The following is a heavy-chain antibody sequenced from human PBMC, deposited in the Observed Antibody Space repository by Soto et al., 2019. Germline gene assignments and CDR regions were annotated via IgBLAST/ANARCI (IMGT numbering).Heavy chain of an antibody. CDR2: INPIVGTA. Sequence: SVKVSCKASGGTFSSYDISWVRQAPGQGLEWMGGINPIVGTANYAQKFKGRVTITANKSASTAYMELSSLRSEDTAVYYCARSARSYFCNSSGCPNWFDPWGQGTLVTVSS. D-gene: IGHD3-22*01. J-gene: IGHJ5*02. CDR1: GGTFSSYD. V-gene: IGHV1-69*06. CDR3: ARSARSYFCNSSGCPNWFDP.